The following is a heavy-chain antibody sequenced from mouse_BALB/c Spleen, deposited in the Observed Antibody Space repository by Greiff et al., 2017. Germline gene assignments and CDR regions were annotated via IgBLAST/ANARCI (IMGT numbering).Heavy chain of an antibody. J-gene: IGHJ3*01. CDR2: ISSGGSYT. Sequence: EVQVVESGGGLVKPGGSLKLSCAASGFTFSSYTMSWVRQTPEKRLEWVATISSGGSYTYYPDSVKGRFTISRDNAKNTLYLQMSSLKSEDTAMYYCTNDYRFAYWGQGTLVTVSA. D-gene: IGHD2-4*01. V-gene: IGHV5-6-4*01. CDR1: GFTFSSYT. CDR3: TNDYRFAY.